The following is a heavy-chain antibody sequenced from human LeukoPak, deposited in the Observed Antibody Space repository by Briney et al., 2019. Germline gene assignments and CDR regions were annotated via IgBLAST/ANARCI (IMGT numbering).Heavy chain of an antibody. Sequence: GGSLSLSVAASEFTFSSYGMSWVRKAPGKGREGVSGISATGGKIYYADSVKGRFTISRDNSRSTLYLEMNSLRGDDTAVYYCAREGPRGSSSWYKSQDYFDYWGQGTLVTVSS. J-gene: IGHJ4*02. V-gene: IGHV3-23*01. D-gene: IGHD6-13*01. CDR1: EFTFSSYG. CDR2: ISATGGKI. CDR3: AREGPRGSSSWYKSQDYFDY.